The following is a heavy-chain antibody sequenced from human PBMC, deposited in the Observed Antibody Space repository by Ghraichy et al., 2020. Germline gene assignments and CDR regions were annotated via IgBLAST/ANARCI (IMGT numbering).Heavy chain of an antibody. CDR1: GGSISSSSYY. J-gene: IGHJ4*02. Sequence: SETLSLTCTVSGGSISSSSYYWAWIRQPPGKGLEWIGSIYYSGSSYYNAPLKSRVTMSVHTSKNQFSLKLTPVTAADTAVYYCGSSFGSYAWGRFDNWGQGTLVTVSS. CDR3: GSSFGSYAWGRFDN. V-gene: IGHV4-39*01. CDR2: IYYSGSS. D-gene: IGHD3-16*01.